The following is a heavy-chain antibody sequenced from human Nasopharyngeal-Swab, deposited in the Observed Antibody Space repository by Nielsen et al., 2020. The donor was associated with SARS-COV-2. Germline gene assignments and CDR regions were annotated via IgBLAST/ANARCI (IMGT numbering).Heavy chain of an antibody. V-gene: IGHV4-30-4*01. Sequence: SETLSLTCTVSGGSISSGDYYWSWIRQPPGKGLEWIGYIYYSGSTYYNPSLKSRVTISVDTSKNQFSLKLSSVTAADTAVYYCARHDYGDYGLDCWGQGTLVTVSS. CDR2: IYYSGST. CDR1: GGSISSGDYY. D-gene: IGHD4-17*01. CDR3: ARHDYGDYGLDC. J-gene: IGHJ4*02.